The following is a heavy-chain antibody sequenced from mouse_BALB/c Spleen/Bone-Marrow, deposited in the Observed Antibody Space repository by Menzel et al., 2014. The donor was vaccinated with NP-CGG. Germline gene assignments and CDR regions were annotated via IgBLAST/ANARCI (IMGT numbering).Heavy chain of an antibody. CDR1: GYSFTGYY. Sequence: EVQLQQSGPDLVEPGASVKISCKASGYSFTGYYMHWVKQSHGKSLEWIGRVNPNNGGTSYNQKFKGKAILTVDKSSSTAYMELRSLTSEDSAVYYCARGHGNYWYFDVWGAGTTVTVSS. D-gene: IGHD2-1*01. V-gene: IGHV1-26*01. CDR3: ARGHGNYWYFDV. J-gene: IGHJ1*01. CDR2: VNPNNGGT.